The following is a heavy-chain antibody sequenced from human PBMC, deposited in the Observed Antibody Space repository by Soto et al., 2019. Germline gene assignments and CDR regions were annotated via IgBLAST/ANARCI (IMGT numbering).Heavy chain of an antibody. V-gene: IGHV1-3*05. CDR2: INAGNGNT. D-gene: IGHD3-10*01. CDR3: ARGTGSGMDV. CDR1: GYTFTSYA. J-gene: IGHJ6*02. Sequence: QVQLVQSGAEEKKPGASVKVSCKASGYTFTSYAMNWVRQAPGQRLEWMGWINAGNGNTKNSQKFQGRVTITRETSASTAYMELSSLRSEDTAVYYCARGTGSGMDVWGQGTTVTVSS.